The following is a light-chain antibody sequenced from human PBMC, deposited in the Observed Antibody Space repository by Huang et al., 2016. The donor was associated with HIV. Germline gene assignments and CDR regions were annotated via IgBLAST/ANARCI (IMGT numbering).Light chain of an antibody. CDR1: QDISTY. V-gene: IGKV1-33*01. Sequence: DIQMTQSPSSLPSSLGDRVTIICQPSQDISTYLNWYQQKPGKAPKLLIYDASTLETGVPSRFSGSGSGTDFTFTISSLQPEDIATYYCQQYDNRITFGGGTKVEIK. J-gene: IGKJ4*01. CDR3: QQYDNRIT. CDR2: DAS.